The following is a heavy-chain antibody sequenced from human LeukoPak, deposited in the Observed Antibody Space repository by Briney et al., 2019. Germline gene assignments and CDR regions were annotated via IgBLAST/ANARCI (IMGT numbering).Heavy chain of an antibody. Sequence: GGSLRLSCAASGFTFDDYGMSWVRHAPGKGLEWVSGINWNGGSTGYADSVKGRFTISRDNAKYSLYLQMNSRRAEDTALYYCARGSSHSSVIDYWGQGTLVTVSS. CDR2: INWNGGST. V-gene: IGHV3-20*04. CDR1: GFTFDDYG. CDR3: ARGSSHSSVIDY. D-gene: IGHD6-13*01. J-gene: IGHJ4*02.